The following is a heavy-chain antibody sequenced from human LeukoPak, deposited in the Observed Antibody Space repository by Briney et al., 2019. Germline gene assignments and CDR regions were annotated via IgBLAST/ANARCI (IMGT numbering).Heavy chain of an antibody. D-gene: IGHD5-18*01. CDR2: ISAYNGNT. CDR1: GYTFTSYG. J-gene: IGHJ4*02. V-gene: IGHV1-18*01. CDR3: AREWVYIEQLWPNPFDY. Sequence: VASVKVSCKASGYTFTSYGISWVRQAPGQGLEWMGWISAYNGNTNYAQKLKGRVTMTTDTSTSTAYMELRSLGSDDTAVYYCAREWVYIEQLWPNPFDYWGQGTLVTVSS.